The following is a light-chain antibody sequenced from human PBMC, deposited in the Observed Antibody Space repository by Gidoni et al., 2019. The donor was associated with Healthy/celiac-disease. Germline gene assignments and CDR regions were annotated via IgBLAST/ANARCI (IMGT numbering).Light chain of an antibody. CDR3: SSYTSSSTRV. CDR2: EVS. J-gene: IGLJ2*01. Sequence: QSALTQPASVSRSPGQPITISCTGTSSDVGGYNYVSCYQQHPGKAPKLMIYEVSNRPSGVSNRFSGSKSGNTASLTISGLQAEDEADYYCSSYTSSSTRVFGGGTKLTVL. CDR1: SSDVGGYNY. V-gene: IGLV2-14*01.